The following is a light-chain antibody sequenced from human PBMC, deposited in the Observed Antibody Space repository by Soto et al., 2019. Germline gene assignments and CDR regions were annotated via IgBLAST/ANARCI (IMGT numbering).Light chain of an antibody. Sequence: SVLTQPASVSGSPGQSITISCTGTSSDVGGYDYVSWYQQLPGKAPKLLIYDVNNRPSGVSHRFSGSKSGNTASLTISGLQAEDEADYYCSSYAGSNLYVFGTGTKVTVL. CDR2: DVN. CDR1: SSDVGGYDY. V-gene: IGLV2-14*01. CDR3: SSYAGSNLYV. J-gene: IGLJ1*01.